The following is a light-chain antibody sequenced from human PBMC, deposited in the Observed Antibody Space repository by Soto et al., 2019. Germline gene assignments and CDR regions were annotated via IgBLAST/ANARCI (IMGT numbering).Light chain of an antibody. Sequence: EIVMTQSPGTLSLSPGERATLSCRASRSVSNNYLAWYQQKPGQAPRLLIYGASNRATGIPDRFSGSGSGTEFTLTITSLQSEDFAVYYCQQFHNWPRTFGQGTKVDIK. CDR1: RSVSNN. CDR3: QQFHNWPRT. V-gene: IGKV3D-15*01. CDR2: GAS. J-gene: IGKJ1*01.